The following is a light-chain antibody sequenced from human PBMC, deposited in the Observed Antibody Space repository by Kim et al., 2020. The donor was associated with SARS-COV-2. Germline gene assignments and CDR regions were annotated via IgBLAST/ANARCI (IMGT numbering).Light chain of an antibody. V-gene: IGKV4-1*01. CDR1: QSILSSSNNKNY. Sequence: ERATMNCKSSQSILSSSNNKNYLAWYQHKPGQPLKLLIYWASTRESGVPDRFSGSGSGTDFTLTISSLQAEDVAIYICQQYFSTPLTFGGGTKVDIK. CDR3: QQYFSTPLT. J-gene: IGKJ4*01. CDR2: WAS.